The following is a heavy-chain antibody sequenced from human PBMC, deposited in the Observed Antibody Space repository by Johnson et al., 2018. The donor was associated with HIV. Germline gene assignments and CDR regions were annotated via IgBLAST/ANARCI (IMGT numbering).Heavy chain of an antibody. CDR1: GFTFSSYA. D-gene: IGHD6-13*01. V-gene: IGHV3-30-3*01. J-gene: IGHJ3*02. CDR2: ISYDGSNK. CDR3: ARERGSSSWYFDAFDI. Sequence: QVKLVESGGGVVQPGRSLRLSCAASGFTFSSYAMNWVRQAPGKGLEWVAVISYDGSNKYYADSVKGRFTISRDNSKNTLYLQMNSRRAEDTAVYYCARERGSSSWYFDAFDIWGQGTMVTVSS.